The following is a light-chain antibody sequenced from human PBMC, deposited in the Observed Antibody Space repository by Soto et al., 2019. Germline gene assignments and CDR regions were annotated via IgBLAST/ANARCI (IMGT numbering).Light chain of an antibody. J-gene: IGKJ1*01. CDR3: QQYNTFWT. V-gene: IGKV1-5*01. CDR2: DVS. CDR1: QSINNW. Sequence: DIQMTQSPSTLSASVGDRVTITCRASQSINNWLAWYQQKSGKAPKLLIYDVSSLESGVPSRFSGSGSGTEFTLTISSLQPDDSATYSCQQYNTFWTFGQGTKVEIK.